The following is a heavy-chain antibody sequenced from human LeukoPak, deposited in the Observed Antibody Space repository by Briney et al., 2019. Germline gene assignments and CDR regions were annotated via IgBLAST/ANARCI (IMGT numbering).Heavy chain of an antibody. D-gene: IGHD2-15*01. J-gene: IGHJ6*03. V-gene: IGHV3-23*01. CDR3: ARDRSCTGGSCYMDV. Sequence: GGTLRLSCAASGFTLSSYVMSWVRQAPGKGLEWVSGISGSGDNTNYADSVKGRFTISRDNSKNTLSLQMSSLRVEDTAVYYCARDRSCTGGSCYMDVWGRGTTVTVSS. CDR2: ISGSGDNT. CDR1: GFTLSSYV.